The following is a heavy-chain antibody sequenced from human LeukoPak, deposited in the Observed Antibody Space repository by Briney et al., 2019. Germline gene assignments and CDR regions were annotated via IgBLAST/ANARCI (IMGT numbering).Heavy chain of an antibody. CDR2: IFYSGNT. J-gene: IGHJ4*02. CDR1: GGSISTYNW. D-gene: IGHD3/OR15-3a*01. V-gene: IGHV4-4*02. CDR3: ARQTGSGLFILP. Sequence: SGTLSLTCAVSGGSISTYNWWSWVRQPPGKGLEWIGEIFYSGNTYYNASLKSQVSISIDTSKNQFSLRLTSVTAADTAVYYCARQTGSGLFILPGGQGTLVTVSS.